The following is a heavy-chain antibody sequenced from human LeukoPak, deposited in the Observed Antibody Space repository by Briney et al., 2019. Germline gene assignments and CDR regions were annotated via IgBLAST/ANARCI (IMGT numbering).Heavy chain of an antibody. D-gene: IGHD3-22*01. V-gene: IGHV4-31*03. J-gene: IGHJ4*02. CDR2: IYTSGST. Sequence: SETLSLTCTVSGVSISSGSYYWSWIRQRPGKGLEWIGYIYTSGSTYYNPSLKSRLTISVDTSKNQFSLKLSSVTAADTAVYFCARTDSSGYYGDYWGQGTLVTVSS. CDR1: GVSISSGSYY. CDR3: ARTDSSGYYGDY.